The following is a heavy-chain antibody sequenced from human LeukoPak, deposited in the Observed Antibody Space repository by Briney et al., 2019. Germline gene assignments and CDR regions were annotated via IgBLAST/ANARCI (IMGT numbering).Heavy chain of an antibody. CDR2: ISGSGGST. Sequence: PGGSLRLSCAASGFTFSSYAMSWVRQAPGKGLEWVSAISGSGGSTYYADSVKGRFTISRDNSKSTLYLQMNSLRAEDTAVYYCAKEGFEYYYDSSGSIPYWGQGTLVTVSS. D-gene: IGHD3-22*01. CDR3: AKEGFEYYYDSSGSIPY. CDR1: GFTFSSYA. J-gene: IGHJ4*02. V-gene: IGHV3-23*01.